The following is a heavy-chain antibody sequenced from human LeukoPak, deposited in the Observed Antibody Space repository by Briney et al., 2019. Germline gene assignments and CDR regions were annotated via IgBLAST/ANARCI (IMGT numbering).Heavy chain of an antibody. Sequence: GASVKVSCKVSGYIFTELSMHWVRQAPGQGLEWMGGFNPEDGETFYAQKFQGRVNMTEDTSTDTAYMELSSLRSEDTAVYYCARGRSGWYQLVHLDYWGQGTLVTVSS. CDR3: ARGRSGWYQLVHLDY. V-gene: IGHV1-24*01. CDR2: FNPEDGET. J-gene: IGHJ4*02. CDR1: GYIFTELS. D-gene: IGHD6-19*01.